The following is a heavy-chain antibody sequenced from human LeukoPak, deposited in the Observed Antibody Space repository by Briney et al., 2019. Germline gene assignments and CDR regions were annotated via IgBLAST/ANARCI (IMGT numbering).Heavy chain of an antibody. V-gene: IGHV4-31*03. CDR2: IYYSGST. J-gene: IGHJ4*02. D-gene: IGHD2-2*01. CDR3: ARVRYCSSTTCYPFDY. Sequence: PSETLSLTCTVSGGSISSGGYYWSWIRQHPGKGLEWIGYIYYSGSTYYNPSLKSRVTISVDTSKNQFSLKLSSVTAADTAVYYCARVRYCSSTTCYPFDYWGQGTLVTVSS. CDR1: GGSISSGGYY.